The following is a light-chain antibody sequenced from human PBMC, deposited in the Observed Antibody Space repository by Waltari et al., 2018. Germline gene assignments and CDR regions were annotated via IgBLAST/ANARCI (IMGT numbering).Light chain of an antibody. J-gene: IGLJ3*02. CDR3: SSYTGDNMLL. V-gene: IGLV2-14*01. CDR1: SSDIGRYNT. Sequence: QSALTQPASVSGSPGQSITISCTGTSSDIGRYNTVSWYQQYPGKAPQIIIYEVKNRPSGVATRFSGSTAGNPASLTISARQADDEAYFYCSSYTGDNMLLFGGGTKVTVL. CDR2: EVK.